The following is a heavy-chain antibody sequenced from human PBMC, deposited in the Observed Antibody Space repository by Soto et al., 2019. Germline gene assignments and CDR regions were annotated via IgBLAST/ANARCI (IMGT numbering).Heavy chain of an antibody. J-gene: IGHJ4*02. Sequence: KASETLSLTCTVSGGSVSSGSYYWSWIRQPPGKGLEWIGYIYYSGSTYYNPSLKSRVTISVDTSKNQFSLKLSSVTAADTAVYYCASLRWLQFRMALPGDYWGQGTLVTVSS. V-gene: IGHV4-61*01. CDR2: IYYSGST. D-gene: IGHD5-12*01. CDR1: GGSVSSGSYY. CDR3: ASLRWLQFRMALPGDY.